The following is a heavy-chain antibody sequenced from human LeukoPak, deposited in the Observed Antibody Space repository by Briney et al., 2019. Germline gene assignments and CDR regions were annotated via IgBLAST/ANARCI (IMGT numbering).Heavy chain of an antibody. CDR1: GYTFTVYY. CDR3: ARDGTGRNYYGSASYLLA. Sequence: ASVKVSCKASGYTFTVYYMRWGREAPGQGLEWMGRINPNSGGTNYAQKFQGRVTMTRDTSTSTANMELSRLSSDATAVYYCARDGTGRNYYGSASYLLAWGQGTVVTVSS. D-gene: IGHD3-10*01. V-gene: IGHV1-2*06. J-gene: IGHJ5*02. CDR2: INPNSGGT.